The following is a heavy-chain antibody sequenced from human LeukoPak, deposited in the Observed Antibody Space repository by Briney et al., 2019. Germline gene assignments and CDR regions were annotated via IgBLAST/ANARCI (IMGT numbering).Heavy chain of an antibody. CDR3: ARFRIAAAVEYFDY. Sequence: GASVKVSCKASGGTFISYAISWVRQAPGQGLEWMGGIIPIFGTANYAQKFQGRVTITADESTSTAYMELSSLRSEDTAVYYCARFRIAAAVEYFDYWGQGTLVTVSS. D-gene: IGHD6-13*01. CDR1: GGTFISYA. J-gene: IGHJ4*02. CDR2: IIPIFGTA. V-gene: IGHV1-69*13.